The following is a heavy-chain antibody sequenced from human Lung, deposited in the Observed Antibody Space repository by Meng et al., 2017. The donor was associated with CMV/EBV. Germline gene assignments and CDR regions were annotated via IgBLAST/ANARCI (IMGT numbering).Heavy chain of an antibody. CDR2: VSSVGGGN. D-gene: IGHD5-18*01. J-gene: IGHJ6*02. CDR1: GFTFKNHA. V-gene: IGHV3-30*04. Sequence: GGSLRLXXVVSGFTFKNHAMHWVRQAPGKGPEWVAIVSSVGGGNYYADSVKGRFTVSRDNSRSTLYLHMNSLKTEDTAVYYCARDESDTAMVTDLYYYYGMDVWGQGTXVTVSS. CDR3: ARDESDTAMVTDLYYYYGMDV.